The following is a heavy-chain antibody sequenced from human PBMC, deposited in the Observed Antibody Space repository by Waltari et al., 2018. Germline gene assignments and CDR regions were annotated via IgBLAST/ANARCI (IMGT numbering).Heavy chain of an antibody. J-gene: IGHJ6*02. Sequence: SGYTFTSYGISWVRQAPGQGLEWMGWISAYNGNTNYAQKLQGRVTMTTDTSTSTAYMELRSLRSDDTAVYYCARDLGLALYCSSTSCYEDYYYGMDVWGQGTKV. CDR3: ARDLGLALYCSSTSCYEDYYYGMDV. D-gene: IGHD2-2*01. CDR2: ISAYNGNT. V-gene: IGHV1-18*01. CDR1: GYTFTSYG.